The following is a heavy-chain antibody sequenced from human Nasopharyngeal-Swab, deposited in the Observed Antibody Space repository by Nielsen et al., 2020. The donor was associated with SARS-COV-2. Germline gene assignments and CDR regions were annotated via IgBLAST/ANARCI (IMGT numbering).Heavy chain of an antibody. Sequence: ESLKISCAASGFTFTSYAMNWVRQAPGKGLEWLSAVNGNGADTYYADSVKGRSTISKDNSKNTLYLHMNSLRAEDTAVYYCAKDLTGYYAPLDQWGQGVLVTVSS. J-gene: IGHJ4*02. CDR1: GFTFTSYA. CDR3: AKDLTGYYAPLDQ. V-gene: IGHV3-23*01. D-gene: IGHD3-9*01. CDR2: VNGNGADT.